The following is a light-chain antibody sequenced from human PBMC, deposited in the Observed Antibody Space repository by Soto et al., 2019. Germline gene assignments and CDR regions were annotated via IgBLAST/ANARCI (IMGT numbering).Light chain of an antibody. CDR3: QQYHSYRT. J-gene: IGKJ1*01. Sequence: DIQMTQSPSTLSSSVGDTVTISCRASQTIDNWVAWYQQKPGKAPKLLISKASTLESGVSSRFRGSGSGTEFTLTISSLQPDDFATYYCQQYHSYRTFGQGTKVEI. CDR2: KAS. V-gene: IGKV1-5*03. CDR1: QTIDNW.